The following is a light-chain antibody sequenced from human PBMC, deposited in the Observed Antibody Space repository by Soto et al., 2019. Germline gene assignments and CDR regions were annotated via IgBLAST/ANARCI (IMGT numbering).Light chain of an antibody. Sequence: AIQMTHSPSAVSASVGGRVTISGRASQGIRNDLGWYQQKPGKAPKLLIYAASSLQSGVPSRFSGSGSGTDFTLTISSLQPEDFATYYCLQDHNYPPTFGQGTTGDIK. CDR2: AAS. J-gene: IGKJ1*01. CDR1: QGIRND. V-gene: IGKV1-6*01. CDR3: LQDHNYPPT.